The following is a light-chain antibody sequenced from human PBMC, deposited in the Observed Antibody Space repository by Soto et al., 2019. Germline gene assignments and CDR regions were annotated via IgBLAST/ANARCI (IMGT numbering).Light chain of an antibody. J-gene: IGLJ1*01. CDR2: EGS. CDR1: SSDVGSYNL. CDR3: CSYAGLNYV. V-gene: IGLV2-23*01. Sequence: QSVLTQPASVSGSPGQSITISCTGTSSDVGSYNLVSWYQQHPGKAPKLMIYEGSKRPSGVSNRFSGSKSGNTASLTISGLQAEDEADYYCCSYAGLNYVFGTGTQLTVL.